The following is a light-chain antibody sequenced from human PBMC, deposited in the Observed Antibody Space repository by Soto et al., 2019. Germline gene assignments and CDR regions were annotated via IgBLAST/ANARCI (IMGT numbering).Light chain of an antibody. CDR2: SNN. J-gene: IGLJ2*01. CDR3: AAWDDSLNGVL. V-gene: IGLV1-44*01. CDR1: SSNIGSNA. Sequence: QSVLTQPPSASGTPGQRVTISCSGSSSNIGSNAVNWYQQLPGTAPKLLMYSNNQRPSGVPDRFSGSKYGTSASLAISGLQSEDEADYYCAAWDDSLNGVLFGGGTKLTVL.